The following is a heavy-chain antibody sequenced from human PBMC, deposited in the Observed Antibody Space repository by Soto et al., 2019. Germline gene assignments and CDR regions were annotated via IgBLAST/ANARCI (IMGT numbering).Heavy chain of an antibody. CDR2: ISYDGSNK. J-gene: IGHJ3*02. D-gene: IGHD6-19*01. Sequence: GGSLRLSCAASGFTFSSYGMHWVRQAPGKGLEWVAVISYDGSNKYYADSVKGRFTISRDNSKNTLYLQMNSLRAEDTAVYYCAKIIGDSQYSGGWEDRRDAFDIWGQGTMVTVSS. CDR3: AKIIGDSQYSGGWEDRRDAFDI. CDR1: GFTFSSYG. V-gene: IGHV3-30*18.